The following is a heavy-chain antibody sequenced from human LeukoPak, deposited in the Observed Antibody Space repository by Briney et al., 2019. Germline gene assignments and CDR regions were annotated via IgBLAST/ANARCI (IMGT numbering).Heavy chain of an antibody. CDR1: GFNFSISY. CDR2: IRYDGSNK. J-gene: IGHJ4*02. Sequence: PGGSLRLSCTASGFNFSISYMMWVSQAPGKGLEWVAFIRYDGSNKYYADSVKGRFTISRDNSKNTLYLQTNSLRAEDTAVYYCAKDMWEGYSSSWGGFDYWGQGTLVTVSS. V-gene: IGHV3-30*02. CDR3: AKDMWEGYSSSWGGFDY. D-gene: IGHD6-13*01.